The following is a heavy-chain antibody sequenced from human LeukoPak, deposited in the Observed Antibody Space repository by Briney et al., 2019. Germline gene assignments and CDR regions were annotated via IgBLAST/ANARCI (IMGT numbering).Heavy chain of an antibody. D-gene: IGHD3-10*01. J-gene: IGHJ4*02. Sequence: QSGGSLRLSCAASGFTFTNNAMSWVRQAPGKGLEWVSSIGSNDGSTNYADSVRGRFTIFRDTSKNTLYLQMNSLRADDTAVYYCAKDRGSIAFGFDYWGQGTLVTVSS. V-gene: IGHV3-23*01. CDR1: GFTFTNNA. CDR3: AKDRGSIAFGFDY. CDR2: IGSNDGST.